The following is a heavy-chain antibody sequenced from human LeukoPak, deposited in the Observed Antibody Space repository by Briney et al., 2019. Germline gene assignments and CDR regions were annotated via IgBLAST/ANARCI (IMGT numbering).Heavy chain of an antibody. Sequence: GESLKISCKGSGYSFTSYWIGWVRQMPGQGLGWMGIIYPDDSNTIYGPSFQGQVTISADKSINTAYLEWSSLKASDTAIYYCARQGAAGKYYYYYMDVWGKGTTVTVSS. CDR2: IYPDDSNT. D-gene: IGHD6-13*01. CDR3: ARQGAAGKYYYYYMDV. CDR1: GYSFTSYW. J-gene: IGHJ6*03. V-gene: IGHV5-51*01.